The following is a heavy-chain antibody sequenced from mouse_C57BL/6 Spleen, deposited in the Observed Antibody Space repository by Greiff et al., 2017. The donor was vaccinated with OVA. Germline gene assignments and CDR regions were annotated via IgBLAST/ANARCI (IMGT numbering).Heavy chain of an antibody. D-gene: IGHD2-1*01. CDR2: INPYNGGT. CDR3: ARGGEGNYDAMDY. J-gene: IGHJ4*01. V-gene: IGHV1-19*01. Sequence: EVQLQQSGPVLVKPGASVKMSCKASGYTFTDYYMNWVKQSHGKSLEWIGVINPYNGGTSYNQKFKGKATLTVDKSSSTAYMELNSLTSEDSAVYYCARGGEGNYDAMDYWGQGTSVTVSS. CDR1: GYTFTDYY.